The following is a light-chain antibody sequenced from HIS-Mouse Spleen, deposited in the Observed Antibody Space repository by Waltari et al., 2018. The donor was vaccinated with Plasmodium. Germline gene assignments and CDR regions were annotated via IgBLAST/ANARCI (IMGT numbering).Light chain of an antibody. J-gene: IGLJ2*01. Sequence: QSALTQPPSAAGPPGQAVPIPCTGTSSDVGGYKYVPWYQQHPAKAPKLMIYEVSKRPSGVPDRFSGSKSGNTASLTVSGLQAEDEADYYCSSYAGSNNLVFGGGTKLTVL. CDR1: SSDVGGYKY. CDR2: EVS. V-gene: IGLV2-8*01. CDR3: SSYAGSNNLV.